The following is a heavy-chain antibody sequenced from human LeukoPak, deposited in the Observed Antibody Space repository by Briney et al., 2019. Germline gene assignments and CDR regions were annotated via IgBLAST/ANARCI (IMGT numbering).Heavy chain of an antibody. CDR1: GFTFSSYA. CDR2: ISGGGGNT. CDR3: AKDIRDGYNYMYYFDY. Sequence: GGSLRLSCAASGFTFSSYAITWVRQAPGQGLEWVSTISGGGGNTYYADSVKGRFTISRGNSKNTLSLQMNSLRADDTAVYYCAKDIRDGYNYMYYFDYWGQGTLVTVSS. V-gene: IGHV3-23*01. D-gene: IGHD5-24*01. J-gene: IGHJ4*02.